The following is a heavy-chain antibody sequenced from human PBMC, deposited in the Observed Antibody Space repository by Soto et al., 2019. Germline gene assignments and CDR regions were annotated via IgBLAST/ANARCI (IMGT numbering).Heavy chain of an antibody. J-gene: IGHJ6*02. Sequence: ASVKVSCKVFGYTVTRKYMHWVRQAPGQGLEWMGIINPSGGSTSYAEKIQRRVTMTRDTSTSTVNMKMSSLRSEDTAFYYCARDPTSIAADDYYYGMDVWGQVTTVTVSS. V-gene: IGHV1-46*01. CDR1: GYTVTRKY. CDR3: ARDPTSIAADDYYYGMDV. CDR2: INPSGGST. D-gene: IGHD6-25*01.